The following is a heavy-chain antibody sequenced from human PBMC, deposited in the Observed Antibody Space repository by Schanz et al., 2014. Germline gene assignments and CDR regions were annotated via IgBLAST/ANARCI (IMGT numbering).Heavy chain of an antibody. Sequence: EVQLVESGGGLVQPGGSLRLSCAASGFTFSGYAMTWVRQAPGKGLEWVSAISASGGSTYYADSVKGRFTISRDNSKSTLYRQINSLRAEDTAVYYCARGGGAAASTWGQGTLVTVSS. CDR1: GFTFSGYA. CDR2: ISASGGST. J-gene: IGHJ5*02. V-gene: IGHV3-23*04. D-gene: IGHD6-13*01. CDR3: ARGGGAAAST.